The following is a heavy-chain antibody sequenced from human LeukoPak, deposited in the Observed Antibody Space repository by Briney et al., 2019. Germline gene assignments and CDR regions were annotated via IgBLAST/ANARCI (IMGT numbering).Heavy chain of an antibody. CDR1: GFSFSSTS. D-gene: IGHD3-16*02. V-gene: IGHV3-21*01. Sequence: GGSLTLSCAASGFSFSSTSTKGVPQAPRGGMEWVSSISSSSGYIYYADSAKCRFTIFRDNAKKTLYLEMNRLRAGDTAVYYRARLSRASRWGQGTLVTVSS. J-gene: IGHJ4*02. CDR3: ARLSRASR. CDR2: ISSSSGYI.